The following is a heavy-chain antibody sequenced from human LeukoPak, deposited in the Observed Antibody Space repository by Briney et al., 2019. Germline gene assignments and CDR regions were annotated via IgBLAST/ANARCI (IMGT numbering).Heavy chain of an antibody. D-gene: IGHD6-13*01. CDR1: GYTFTGYY. Sequence: ASVKVSCKASGYTFTGYYMHWVRQAPGQGLEWMGRINPNSGGTNYAQKFQGRVTMTRDTSISTASMELSRLRSDDTAVYYCARAPLYSSSWFDPWGQGTLVTVSS. V-gene: IGHV1-2*06. J-gene: IGHJ5*02. CDR2: INPNSGGT. CDR3: ARAPLYSSSWFDP.